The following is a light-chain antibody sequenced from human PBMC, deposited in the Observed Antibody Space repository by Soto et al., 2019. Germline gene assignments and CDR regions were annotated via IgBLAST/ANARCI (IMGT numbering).Light chain of an antibody. J-gene: IGKJ1*01. Sequence: EVVFTQSPGTLSLSPGERATLSCSASQSVSSTYLAWYQQKPGQAPRLLIYGASSRATGIPDRFSGSGSGTGFTLTISRLEPEDFAVYYCQQYGSSSWTFGQGTKVDIK. V-gene: IGKV3-20*01. CDR2: GAS. CDR1: QSVSSTY. CDR3: QQYGSSSWT.